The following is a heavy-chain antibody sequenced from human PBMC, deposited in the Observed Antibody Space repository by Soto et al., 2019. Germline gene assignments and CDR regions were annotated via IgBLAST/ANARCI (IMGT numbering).Heavy chain of an antibody. CDR2: ISYDGSNK. D-gene: IGHD2-21*02. CDR3: AKDLAVTHGWDY. CDR1: GFTFSSYG. J-gene: IGHJ4*02. V-gene: IGHV3-30*18. Sequence: QAQLVESGGGVVQPGRSLRLSCAASGFTFSSYGMHWVRQAPGKGLEWVAVISYDGSNKYYADSVKGRFTISRDNSKNTLYLQMNSLRAEDTAVYYCAKDLAVTHGWDYWGQGTLVTVSS.